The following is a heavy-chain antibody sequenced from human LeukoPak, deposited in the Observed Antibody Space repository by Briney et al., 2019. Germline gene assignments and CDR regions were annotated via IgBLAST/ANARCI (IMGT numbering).Heavy chain of an antibody. CDR3: ARGAFKSGSFNNWFDP. V-gene: IGHV3-7*01. D-gene: IGHD1-26*01. CDR2: IKQDGNEK. CDR1: GFTFSSYW. Sequence: TGGSLRLSCVASGFTFSSYWMSWVRQAPGKGLEWVANIKQDGNEKYYVDSMKGRVTISRDNAKNSLYLQMNSLRAEDTAVYYCARGAFKSGSFNNWFDPWGQGTLVTVSS. J-gene: IGHJ5*02.